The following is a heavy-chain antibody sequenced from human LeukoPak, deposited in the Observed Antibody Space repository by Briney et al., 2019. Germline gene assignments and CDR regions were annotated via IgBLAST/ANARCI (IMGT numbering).Heavy chain of an antibody. Sequence: GGSLRLSCAASGFTFNNYWMTWVRQAPGKGLEWVANINQDGSEKYYVDSVKGRFTISRDNSKNTLYLQMNSLRAEDTAVYYCAGGKAEILTGPLYFDYWGQGTLVTVSS. J-gene: IGHJ4*02. V-gene: IGHV3-7*04. D-gene: IGHD3-9*01. CDR1: GFTFNNYW. CDR2: INQDGSEK. CDR3: AGGKAEILTGPLYFDY.